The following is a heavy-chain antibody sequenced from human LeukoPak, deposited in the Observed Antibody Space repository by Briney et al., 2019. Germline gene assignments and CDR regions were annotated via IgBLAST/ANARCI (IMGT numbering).Heavy chain of an antibody. CDR1: GGSISSYY. CDR3: ARRYCSSTSRYADY. J-gene: IGHJ4*02. V-gene: IGHV4-4*09. D-gene: IGHD2-2*01. Sequence: SETLSLTCTVSGGSISSYYWSWIRQPPGKGLEWIGYIYTSGSTNYNPSLKSRVTISVDTSKNQFSLKLSSVTAADTAVYYCARRYCSSTSRYADYWGQGTLVTVSS. CDR2: IYTSGST.